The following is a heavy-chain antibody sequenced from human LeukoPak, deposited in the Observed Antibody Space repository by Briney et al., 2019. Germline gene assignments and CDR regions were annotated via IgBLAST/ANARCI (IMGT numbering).Heavy chain of an antibody. CDR1: GYSISSGYY. V-gene: IGHV4-38-2*01. CDR3: ARQDPLNWFDP. CDR2: IYHSGST. J-gene: IGHJ5*02. Sequence: SEALSLTCAVSGYSISSGYYWGWIRRPPGKGREWIGSIYHSGSTYYNPSLKRRVTISVDTSKNQFSLKLSSVTAADTAVYYCARQDPLNWFDPWGQGTLVTVSS.